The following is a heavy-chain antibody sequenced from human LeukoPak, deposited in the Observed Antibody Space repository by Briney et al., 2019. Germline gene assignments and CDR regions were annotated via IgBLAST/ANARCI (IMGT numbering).Heavy chain of an antibody. V-gene: IGHV4-34*01. CDR2: INHRRST. D-gene: IGHD2-15*01. Sequence: SETLSLTCAVYGGSFSGYYWSWIRQPPGKGLEWSGEINHRRSTNYTPSLKSRVTISVDTSKKQFSLKLSSVTAADTAVYYCASSIPCSGGSCYSYWFDPWGQGTLVTVSS. CDR1: GGSFSGYY. CDR3: ASSIPCSGGSCYSYWFDP. J-gene: IGHJ5*02.